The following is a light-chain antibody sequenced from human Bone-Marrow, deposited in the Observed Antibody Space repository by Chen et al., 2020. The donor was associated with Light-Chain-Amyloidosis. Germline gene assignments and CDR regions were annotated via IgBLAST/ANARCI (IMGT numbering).Light chain of an antibody. Sequence: SYDLTQPPSGSVSPGQPARLTCSGDDLPTKYAYWYQQKPGQAPVLVIHRDTERPSGISERFSGSSSGTTATLTISGVQAEDEADYHCQSADSSGTYEVIFGGGTKLTVL. CDR1: DLPTKY. CDR3: QSADSSGTYEVI. J-gene: IGLJ2*01. V-gene: IGLV3-25*03. CDR2: RDT.